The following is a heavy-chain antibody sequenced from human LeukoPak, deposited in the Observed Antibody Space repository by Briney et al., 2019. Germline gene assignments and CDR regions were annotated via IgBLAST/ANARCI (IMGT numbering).Heavy chain of an antibody. V-gene: IGHV3-48*03. CDR1: GFTFSSYE. CDR3: ARASYSGYDDDAFDI. Sequence: PGGSLRLSWAASGFTFSSYEMNWVRQAPGKGLEWVSYISSSGSAIYYADSVKGRFTISRDNAKNSLYLQMNSLRAEDTAVYYCARASYSGYDDDAFDIWGQGTMVTVSS. CDR2: ISSSGSAI. J-gene: IGHJ3*02. D-gene: IGHD5-12*01.